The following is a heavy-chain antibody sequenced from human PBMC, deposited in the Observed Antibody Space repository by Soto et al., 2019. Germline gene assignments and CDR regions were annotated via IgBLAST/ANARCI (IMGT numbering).Heavy chain of an antibody. CDR2: INPSGTT. CDR1: GGSFSGYY. Sequence: QVQLQQWGAGLLKPSETLSLTCAVYGGSFSGYYWSWIRQPPGKGLEWIGEINPSGTTNYTPSLKGRVPMSGATAKNHSSLKMTSVTAADTAVYYCARGRDGGAAIWGQGTLVTVSS. D-gene: IGHD2-15*01. V-gene: IGHV4-34*01. CDR3: ARGRDGGAAI. J-gene: IGHJ4*02.